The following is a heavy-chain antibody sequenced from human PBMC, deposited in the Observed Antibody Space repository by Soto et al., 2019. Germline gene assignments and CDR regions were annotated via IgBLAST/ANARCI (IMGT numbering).Heavy chain of an antibody. V-gene: IGHV3-23*01. CDR2: ISGSGGDT. CDR3: AKHDFWTLYKTSLDS. Sequence: GGSLRLSCSASGFTFTSYAMSWVRQAPGKGLEWVSGISGSGGDTKSADSVKGRFTISRDNFKNMLYLQMNTLRAEDTAVYYCAKHDFWTLYKTSLDSWGQGTLVTVSS. D-gene: IGHD3-3*01. J-gene: IGHJ4*02. CDR1: GFTFTSYA.